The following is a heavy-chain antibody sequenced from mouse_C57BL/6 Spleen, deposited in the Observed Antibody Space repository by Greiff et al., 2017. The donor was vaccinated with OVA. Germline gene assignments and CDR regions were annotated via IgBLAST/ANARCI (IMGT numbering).Heavy chain of an antibody. V-gene: IGHV1-76*01. Sequence: VKLVESGAELVRPGASVKLSCKASGYTFTDYYINWVKQRPGQGLEWIARIYPGSGNTYYNEKFKGKATLTAEKSSSTAYMQLSSLTSEDSAVYFCAREITTGSSYAEGFAYWGQGTLVTVSA. CDR2: IYPGSGNT. D-gene: IGHD1-1*01. J-gene: IGHJ3*01. CDR1: GYTFTDYY. CDR3: AREITTGSSYAEGFAY.